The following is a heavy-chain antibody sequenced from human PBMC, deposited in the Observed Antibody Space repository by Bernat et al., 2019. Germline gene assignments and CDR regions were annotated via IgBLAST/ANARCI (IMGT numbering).Heavy chain of an antibody. CDR1: GFSFSSHA. D-gene: IGHD3/OR15-3a*01. CDR2: ISGSSATT. CDR3: AKVQTADWTSGFDY. V-gene: IGHV3-23*01. Sequence: EVQLLESGGGLVQPGGSLRLSCAASGFSFSSHAMSWVRQAPGKGLEWVSLISGSSATTYYADSVKGRFTISRDNSKNTLYLQMNSLRAEDTAVYYCAKVQTADWTSGFDYWGQRTLVTVSS. J-gene: IGHJ4*02.